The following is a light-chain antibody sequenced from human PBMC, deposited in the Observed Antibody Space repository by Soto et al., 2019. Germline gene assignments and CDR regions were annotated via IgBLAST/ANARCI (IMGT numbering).Light chain of an antibody. J-gene: IGKJ1*01. Sequence: DIQMTKSQSSLSASVGDRVTITCRASQGISNYLAWYQQKPGKVPKLLIYAASTLQSGVPSRFSGSGSGTDFTLTISSLQPEDVATYYCQKYNSAPWTFGQRTNVDI. CDR1: QGISNY. CDR2: AAS. V-gene: IGKV1-27*01. CDR3: QKYNSAPWT.